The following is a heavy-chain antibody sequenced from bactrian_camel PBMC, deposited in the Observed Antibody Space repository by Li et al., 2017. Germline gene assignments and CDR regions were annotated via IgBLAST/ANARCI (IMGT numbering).Heavy chain of an antibody. D-gene: IGHD5*01. J-gene: IGHJ4*01. V-gene: IGHV3S40*01. CDR1: GNSGRTYC. Sequence: VQLVESGGGSVQAGGSLRLSCEYPGNSGRTYCMGWFRQVPGKEREGVATIYNSGGSTYYADSVKGRFTISQDNDKNTVYLQMNSLKPEDTAMYYCAVRTGGWNPTLFPRHYMYWGQGTQVTVS. CDR2: IYNSGGST. CDR3: AVRTGGWNPTLFPRHYMY.